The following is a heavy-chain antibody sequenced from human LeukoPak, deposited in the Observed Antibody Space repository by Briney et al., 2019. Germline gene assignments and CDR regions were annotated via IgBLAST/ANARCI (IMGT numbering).Heavy chain of an antibody. D-gene: IGHD3-3*01. Sequence: SQTLSLTCTVSGGSISSGSYYWSWIRQPAGKGLEWIGRIYTSGSTNYNPSLESRVTISVDTSKNQFSLKLSSVTAADTAVYYCAREKNYDFWSGYLDYWGQGTLVTVSS. J-gene: IGHJ4*02. V-gene: IGHV4-61*02. CDR1: GGSISSGSYY. CDR3: AREKNYDFWSGYLDY. CDR2: IYTSGST.